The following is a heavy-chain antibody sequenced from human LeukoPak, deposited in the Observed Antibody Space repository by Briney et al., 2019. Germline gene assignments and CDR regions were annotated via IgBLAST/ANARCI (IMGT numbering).Heavy chain of an antibody. V-gene: IGHV1-2*02. D-gene: IGHD6-13*01. CDR1: GYTFTGYY. CDR3: AKVLGAAPDHFYYYMDV. J-gene: IGHJ6*03. Sequence: GASVKVSCKASGYTFTGYYLHWVRQAPGQGLEWMGWINPDSGDTKYAQKFQGRVTMTRDTSISTAYMELSRLRSDDTAVYYCAKVLGAAPDHFYYYMDVWGKGTTVTVSS. CDR2: INPDSGDT.